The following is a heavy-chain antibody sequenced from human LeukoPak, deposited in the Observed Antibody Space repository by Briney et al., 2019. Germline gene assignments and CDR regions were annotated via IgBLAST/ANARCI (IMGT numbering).Heavy chain of an antibody. V-gene: IGHV6-1*01. CDR3: ARGGLALYYYYYYYMDV. CDR2: TYYRSKWYN. CDR1: GDSVSSNSAA. D-gene: IGHD6-19*01. J-gene: IGHJ6*03. Sequence: SQTLSLTCAISGDSVSSNSAAWNWIRQSPSRGLEWLGRTYYRSKWYNDYAVSVKSRITINPDTSKNQFSLQLNSVTPEDTAVYYCARGGLALYYYYYYYMDVWGKGTTVTVSS.